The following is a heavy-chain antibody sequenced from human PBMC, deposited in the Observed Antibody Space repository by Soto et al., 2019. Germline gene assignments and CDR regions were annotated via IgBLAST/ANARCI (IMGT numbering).Heavy chain of an antibody. Sequence: QVQIQQWGGGLLKPSETLSLSCTVYGGSFSNYAWSWIRQPPGRGLEWIGEIYHNGKSDYNPSLKSRVTIAVDTSKNQFSLKLSSVIAADTAVYFCARGGYWRFDYWGQGALATVSS. J-gene: IGHJ4*02. CDR2: IYHNGKS. CDR3: ARGGYWRFDY. V-gene: IGHV4-34*01. CDR1: GGSFSNYA. D-gene: IGHD3-22*01.